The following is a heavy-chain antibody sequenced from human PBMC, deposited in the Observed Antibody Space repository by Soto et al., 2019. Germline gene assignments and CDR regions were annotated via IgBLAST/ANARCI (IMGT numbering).Heavy chain of an antibody. J-gene: IGHJ4*02. Sequence: PGGSLRLSCAASGFTFSSYAMSWVRQAPGKGLEWVSAISGSGGSTYYADSVKGRFTISRDNSKNTLYLQMNSLRAEDTAVYYCAKSPVLRFLEWLFDDWGQGTLVTVSS. CDR1: GFTFSSYA. V-gene: IGHV3-23*01. CDR2: ISGSGGST. CDR3: AKSPVLRFLEWLFDD. D-gene: IGHD3-3*01.